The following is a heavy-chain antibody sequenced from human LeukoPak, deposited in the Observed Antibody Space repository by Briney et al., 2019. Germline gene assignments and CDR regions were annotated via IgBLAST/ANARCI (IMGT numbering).Heavy chain of an antibody. CDR1: GFIFRSYG. J-gene: IGHJ6*03. CDR2: LWYDGSNE. Sequence: GGSLRLSCVASGFIFRSYGMHWVRQAPGKGLEWLSLLWYDGSNEYYADSVKGRFTISRDNSKNTLYLQMNSLRAEDTAVYYCAKGMTTGPRSVYHYMDVWGKGTTVTVSS. V-gene: IGHV3-33*06. D-gene: IGHD4-17*01. CDR3: AKGMTTGPRSVYHYMDV.